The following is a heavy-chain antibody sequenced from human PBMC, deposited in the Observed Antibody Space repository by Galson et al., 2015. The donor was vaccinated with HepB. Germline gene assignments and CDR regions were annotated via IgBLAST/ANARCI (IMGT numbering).Heavy chain of an antibody. D-gene: IGHD2-15*01. CDR1: RFTFSRYA. CDR3: ARAGFCSSGACSSSFDS. CDR2: VSSDGSIK. Sequence: SLRLSCAASRFTFSRYAMHWVRQAPGKGLQWLAFVSSDGSIKYYADSVEGRFTISRDNSKNTLYLQMNSLRGEDTAIYYCARAGFCSSGACSSSFDSWGQGTLVTVSS. V-gene: IGHV3-30-3*01. J-gene: IGHJ4*02.